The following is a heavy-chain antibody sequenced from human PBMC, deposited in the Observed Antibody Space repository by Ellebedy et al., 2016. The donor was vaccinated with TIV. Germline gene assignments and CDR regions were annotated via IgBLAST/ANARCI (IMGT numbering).Heavy chain of an antibody. J-gene: IGHJ2*01. CDR3: ARGGCSSTSCYHYWYFDL. CDR2: IYYSGST. D-gene: IGHD2-2*01. CDR1: GGSISSYY. Sequence: GSLRLXXTVSGGSISSYYWSWIRQPPGKGLEWIGYIYYSGSTNYNPSLKSRVTISVDTSKNQFSLKLSSVTAADTAVYYCARGGCSSTSCYHYWYFDLWGRGTLVTVSS. V-gene: IGHV4-59*01.